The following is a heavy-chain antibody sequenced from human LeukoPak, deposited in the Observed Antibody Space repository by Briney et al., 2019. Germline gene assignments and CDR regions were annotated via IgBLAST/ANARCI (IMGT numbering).Heavy chain of an antibody. CDR2: IYYSGNT. J-gene: IGHJ4*02. D-gene: IGHD3-3*01. CDR1: GGSITSSSYQ. CDR3: ARSRPLGRTRNFDY. V-gene: IGHV4-39*07. Sequence: SETLSLTCTVSGGSITSSSYQWIWVRQRPGKGLEWIGAIYYSGNTYYNPSLKSRVTISVDTSKNQFSLKLSSVTAADTAVYYCARSRPLGRTRNFDYWGQGTLVTVSS.